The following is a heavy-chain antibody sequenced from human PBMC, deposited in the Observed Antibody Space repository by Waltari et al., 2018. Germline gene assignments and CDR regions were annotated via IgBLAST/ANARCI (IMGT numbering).Heavy chain of an antibody. D-gene: IGHD6-19*01. CDR2: INPNSGGT. Sequence: QVQLVQSGAEVKKPGASVTVSCKASGYTFTGYYMHWVRQAPGQGLEWMGWINPNSGGTNYAQKFQGRVTMTRDTSISTAYMELSRLRSDDTAVYYCARVLPPRIAVAGMGYWGQGTLVTVSS. V-gene: IGHV1-2*02. CDR3: ARVLPPRIAVAGMGY. CDR1: GYTFTGYY. J-gene: IGHJ4*02.